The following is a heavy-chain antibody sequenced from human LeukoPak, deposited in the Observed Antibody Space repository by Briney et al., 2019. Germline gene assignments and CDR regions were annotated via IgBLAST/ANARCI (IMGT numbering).Heavy chain of an antibody. D-gene: IGHD6-13*01. CDR2: FDPEDGET. Sequence: ASVKASCKVSGYTLTELSMHWVRQAPGKGLEWMGGFDPEDGETIYAQKFQGRVTMTEDTSTDTAYMELSSLRSEDTAVYYCATHSYSSSPSWYFDLWGRGTLVTVSS. CDR3: ATHSYSSSPSWYFDL. CDR1: GYTLTELS. J-gene: IGHJ2*01. V-gene: IGHV1-24*01.